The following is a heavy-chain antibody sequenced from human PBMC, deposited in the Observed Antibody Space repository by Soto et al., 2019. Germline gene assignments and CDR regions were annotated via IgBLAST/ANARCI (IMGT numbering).Heavy chain of an antibody. Sequence: PGGSLRLSCAASGFTFSSYSMNWVRQAPGKGLEWVSSISSSSSYIYYADSVKGRFTISRDNAKNSLYLQMNSLRAEDTAVYYCARAMFDWLSAFDIWGQGTMVTVSS. D-gene: IGHD3-9*01. CDR3: ARAMFDWLSAFDI. CDR1: GFTFSSYS. V-gene: IGHV3-21*01. CDR2: ISSSSSYI. J-gene: IGHJ3*02.